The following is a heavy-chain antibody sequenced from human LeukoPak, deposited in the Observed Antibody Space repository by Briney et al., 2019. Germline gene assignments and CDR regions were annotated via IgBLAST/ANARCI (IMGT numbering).Heavy chain of an antibody. CDR2: INPNSGGT. J-gene: IGHJ4*02. CDR1: GYTFTGYY. V-gene: IGHV1-2*06. D-gene: IGHD6-19*01. Sequence: ASVKVSCKASGYTFTGYYLLWVRQAPGQGLEWMGRINPNSGGTNYAQKFQGRVTMTRDTSISTAYMVLSRLRFDDTAVYYCARLAVPYRFDYWGQGTLVTVSS. CDR3: ARLAVPYRFDY.